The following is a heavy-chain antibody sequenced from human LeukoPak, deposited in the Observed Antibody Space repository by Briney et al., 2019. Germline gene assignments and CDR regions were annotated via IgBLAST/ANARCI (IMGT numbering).Heavy chain of an antibody. CDR1: GFTFSSYA. CDR3: VREVSGWPNNWFDP. D-gene: IGHD6-19*01. Sequence: PGGSLRLSCVGSGFTFSSYAMSWVRQSPGKGLEWVAAISASGDGSYYADSVRTRFTISRDNSKNTVDLQVSRLRAEDTAVYYCVREVSGWPNNWFDPWGQGTLVTVSS. V-gene: IGHV3-23*01. J-gene: IGHJ5*02. CDR2: ISASGDGS.